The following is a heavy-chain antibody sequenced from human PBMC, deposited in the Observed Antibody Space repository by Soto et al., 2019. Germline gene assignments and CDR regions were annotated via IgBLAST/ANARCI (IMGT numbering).Heavy chain of an antibody. CDR3: AKRGHSTSWYWFDP. V-gene: IGHV4-39*01. Sequence: QLQLQESGPGLLRPSDTLSLTCTVSGGSISAGSYTGGWIRQPPGKGLEWIGTVSYNGGTYFNPSLKSRVTISVDASNNQFSLKLSSVTAADTAVYYCAKRGHSTSWYWFDPWGQGTRVTVSS. D-gene: IGHD2-2*01. CDR2: VSYNGGT. CDR1: GGSISAGSYT. J-gene: IGHJ5*02.